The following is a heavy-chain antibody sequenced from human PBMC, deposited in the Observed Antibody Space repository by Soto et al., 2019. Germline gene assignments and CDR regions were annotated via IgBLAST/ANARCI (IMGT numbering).Heavy chain of an antibody. Sequence: GASVKVSCKASGDTFTNSAFIWVRQAPGQGLEWMGWISAYNGNTDYEQKFQGRVTMTTDTSTSTAHMELRSLRSDDTAVYYCAREGSRSGRPRPHTYIDPWGQGTLVTVSS. CDR2: ISAYNGNT. D-gene: IGHD6-13*01. J-gene: IGHJ5*02. CDR3: AREGSRSGRPRPHTYIDP. CDR1: GDTFTNSA. V-gene: IGHV1-18*01.